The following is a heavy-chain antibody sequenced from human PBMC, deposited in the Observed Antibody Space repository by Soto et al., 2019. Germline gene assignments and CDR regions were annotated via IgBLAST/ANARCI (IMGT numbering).Heavy chain of an antibody. D-gene: IGHD3-22*01. CDR1: GYRFSNFG. CDR2: ISVWNGDT. CDR3: ARDRDPYYDHTGYYHFDY. J-gene: IGHJ4*02. Sequence: QVQLLQSGAAVKKPGASVRVSCKASGYRFSNFGISWVRQAPGHGLEWMGWISVWNGDTQSAQNLQGRVSMTTDTSTSTAYMELRSLKSDDTAIYYCARDRDPYYDHTGYYHFDYWGQGTLVTVSS. V-gene: IGHV1-18*01.